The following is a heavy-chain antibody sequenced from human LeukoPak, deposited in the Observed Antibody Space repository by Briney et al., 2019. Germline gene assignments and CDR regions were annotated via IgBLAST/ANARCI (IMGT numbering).Heavy chain of an antibody. J-gene: IGHJ4*02. D-gene: IGHD3-3*01. V-gene: IGHV3-23*01. Sequence: PGGSLRLSCAASGFTFSSYAMSWVRQAPGKGLEWVSAISGNGGSTYYADSVKGRFTISRDNSKNTLYLQMNSLRAEDTAVYYCAKDPQEYDFWSGYYEGSDYWGQGTLVTVSS. CDR2: ISGNGGST. CDR3: AKDPQEYDFWSGYYEGSDY. CDR1: GFTFSSYA.